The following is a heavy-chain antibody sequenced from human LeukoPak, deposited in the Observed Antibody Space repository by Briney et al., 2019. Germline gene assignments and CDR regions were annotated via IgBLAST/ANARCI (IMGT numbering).Heavy chain of an antibody. CDR2: INPSGGST. J-gene: IGHJ4*01. Sequence: ASVKVSFNSSGYTFTIYYMHRVRQAPGQGLEWMGIINPSGGSTTYAQKFQGRVTMTRETSTSTVYMELSSLRSEDTAVYYCARWDEYSYGQPQGCSLDDWGPGTLVTVSS. CDR1: GYTFTIYY. V-gene: IGHV1-46*01. D-gene: IGHD5-18*01. CDR3: ARWDEYSYGQPQGCSLDD.